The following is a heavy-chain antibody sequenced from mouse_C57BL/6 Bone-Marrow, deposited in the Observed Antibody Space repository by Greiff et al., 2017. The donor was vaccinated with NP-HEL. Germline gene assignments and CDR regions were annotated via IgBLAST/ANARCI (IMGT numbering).Heavy chain of an antibody. Sequence: EVQRVESEGGLVQPGSSMKLSCTASGFTFSDYYMAWVRQVPEKGLEWVANINYDGSSTYYLDSLKSRFIISRDNAKNILYLQMSSLKSEDTATYYCAREGPYYYGSFDYWGQGTTLTVSS. D-gene: IGHD1-1*01. CDR2: INYDGSST. J-gene: IGHJ2*01. V-gene: IGHV5-16*01. CDR3: AREGPYYYGSFDY. CDR1: GFTFSDYY.